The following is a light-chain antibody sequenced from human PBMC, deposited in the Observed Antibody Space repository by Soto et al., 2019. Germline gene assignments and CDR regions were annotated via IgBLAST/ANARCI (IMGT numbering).Light chain of an antibody. CDR2: DAS. CDR1: QGVSSY. Sequence: EVGLTQSLATLSLSTGERATLSCRASQGVSSYLAWYQQKPGQAPRLLIYDASNRATGIPARFSGSGPGTDFTLTISSLEPEDFAVYYCQQRSNWHRITFGQGTRLEIK. V-gene: IGKV3D-11*01. J-gene: IGKJ5*01. CDR3: QQRSNWHRIT.